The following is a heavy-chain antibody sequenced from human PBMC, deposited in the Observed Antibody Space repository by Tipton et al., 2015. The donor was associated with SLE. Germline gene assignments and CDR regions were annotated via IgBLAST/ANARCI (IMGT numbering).Heavy chain of an antibody. CDR2: INHSGST. J-gene: IGHJ6*02. CDR3: ARGPDFWSGTSYGMDV. D-gene: IGHD3-3*01. Sequence: TLSLTCAVYGGSFSGYYWSWIRQPPGKGLEWIGEINHSGSTNYNPSLKSRVTISVDTSKNQFSLKLSSVTAADTAVYYCARGPDFWSGTSYGMDVWGQGTLVTVSS. V-gene: IGHV4-34*01. CDR1: GGSFSGYY.